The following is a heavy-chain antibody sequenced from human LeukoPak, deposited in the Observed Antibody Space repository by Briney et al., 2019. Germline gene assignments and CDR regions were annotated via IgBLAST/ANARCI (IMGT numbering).Heavy chain of an antibody. Sequence: GASVTVSCTASGYTFTSYAMNWVRQAPGQGLEWMGWINTNTGNPTYAQGFTGRFVFSLDTSVSTAYLQISSLKAEDTAVYYCARDLNVVVPEEYGMDVWGQGTTVTVSS. V-gene: IGHV7-4-1*02. D-gene: IGHD2-2*01. CDR2: INTNTGNP. J-gene: IGHJ6*02. CDR1: GYTFTSYA. CDR3: ARDLNVVVPEEYGMDV.